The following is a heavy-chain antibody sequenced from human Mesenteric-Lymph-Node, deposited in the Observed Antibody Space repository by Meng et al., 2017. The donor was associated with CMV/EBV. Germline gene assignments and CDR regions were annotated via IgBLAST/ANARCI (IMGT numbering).Heavy chain of an antibody. CDR1: FTSHY. J-gene: IGHJ5*02. CDR2: INPSGGAT. D-gene: IGHD3-9*01. CDR3: ARGRHYDILSGRGDWFDP. V-gene: IGHV1-46*01. Sequence: FTSHYIHWIRQAPGQGPAWMGMINPSGGATTYAQKFQGRVTMTRVTSTSTVYMELNSLRSEDTAVYYCARGRHYDILSGRGDWFDPWGEGTLVTVSS.